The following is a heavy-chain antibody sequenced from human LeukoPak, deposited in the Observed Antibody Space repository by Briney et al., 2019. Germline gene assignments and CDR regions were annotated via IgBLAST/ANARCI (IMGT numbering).Heavy chain of an antibody. Sequence: SETLSLTCNVSGGSISTYYWSWIRQPPGKGLEWIGHVHFTGRTNYNPSLSSRVTISVNTSKKQFSLKLTSVTAAHTAVYYCARGFRGLVVWFDPWGQGTLVTVSS. CDR2: VHFTGRT. V-gene: IGHV4-59*01. J-gene: IGHJ5*02. CDR3: ARGFRGLVVWFDP. D-gene: IGHD3-10*01. CDR1: GGSISTYY.